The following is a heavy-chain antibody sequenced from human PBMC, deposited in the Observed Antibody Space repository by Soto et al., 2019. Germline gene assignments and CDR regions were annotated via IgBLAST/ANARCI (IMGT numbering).Heavy chain of an antibody. CDR2: IYYSWST. Sequence: SETLSLTCTVSVGSISSSGYYWGWIRHPPGKGLEWIGSIYYSWSTYYNPSLKSRVTISVDTSKNQFSLKLSSVTAADTAVYYCATQLDYAFWSGHASYGIDVWGQGNTVT. CDR3: ATQLDYAFWSGHASYGIDV. D-gene: IGHD3-3*01. V-gene: IGHV4-39*01. CDR1: VGSISSSGYY. J-gene: IGHJ6*02.